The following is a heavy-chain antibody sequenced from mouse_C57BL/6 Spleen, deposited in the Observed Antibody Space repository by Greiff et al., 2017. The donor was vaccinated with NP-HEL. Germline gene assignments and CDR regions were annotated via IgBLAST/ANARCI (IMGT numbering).Heavy chain of an antibody. Sequence: EVQLQESGPGLVKPSQSLSLTCSVTGYSITSGYYWNWIRQFPGNKLEWMGYISYDGSNNYNPSLKNRISITRDTSKNQFFLKLNSVTTEDTATYYWAREDYSNYGFAYWGQGTLVTVSA. V-gene: IGHV3-6*01. CDR2: ISYDGSN. CDR3: AREDYSNYGFAY. J-gene: IGHJ3*01. D-gene: IGHD2-5*01. CDR1: GYSITSGYY.